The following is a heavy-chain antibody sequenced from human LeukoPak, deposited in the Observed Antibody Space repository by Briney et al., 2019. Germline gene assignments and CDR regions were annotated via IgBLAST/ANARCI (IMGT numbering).Heavy chain of an antibody. CDR1: GGSISSGGYY. D-gene: IGHD2-2*02. CDR3: ARGLEDIVVVPAAIGWFDP. J-gene: IGHJ5*02. V-gene: IGHV4-31*03. CDR2: IYYSGST. Sequence: SETLSLTCTVSGGSISSGGYYWSWIRQHPGKGLEWIGYIYYSGSTYYNPSLKSRVTISVDTSKNQFSLKLSSVTAADTAVYYCARGLEDIVVVPAAIGWFDPWGQGTPVTVSS.